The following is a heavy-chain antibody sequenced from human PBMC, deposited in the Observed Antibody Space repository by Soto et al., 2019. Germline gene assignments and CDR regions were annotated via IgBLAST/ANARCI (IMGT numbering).Heavy chain of an antibody. CDR3: AKESRTGDSY. CDR2: IKEDGSKD. CDR1: GFTFSTNW. V-gene: IGHV3-7*05. Sequence: HPGGSLRLSCAASGFTFSTNWMSWVRQAPGKGLEWVANIKEDGSKDYYVDSVKGRFTISRDNAKNSLYLQMNSLRAEDTAVYFCAKESRTGDSYWGQGTLVTVSS. J-gene: IGHJ4*02. D-gene: IGHD2-21*01.